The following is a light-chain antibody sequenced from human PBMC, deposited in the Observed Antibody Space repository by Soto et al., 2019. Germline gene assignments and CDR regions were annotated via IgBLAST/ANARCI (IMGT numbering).Light chain of an antibody. J-gene: IGKJ1*01. Sequence: EIVLTQSPGTLSLSAGERATLSCRASQSVRSSSLVWYQQKSGQAPRLLIYGASARATGIPDRFSGSGSGTDFTLTISRLEPEDFAVYYCQQYGSSPWTFGQGTKVEIK. CDR2: GAS. V-gene: IGKV3-20*01. CDR3: QQYGSSPWT. CDR1: QSVRSSS.